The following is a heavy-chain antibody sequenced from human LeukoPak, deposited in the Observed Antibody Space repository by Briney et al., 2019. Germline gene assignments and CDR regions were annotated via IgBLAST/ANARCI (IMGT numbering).Heavy chain of an antibody. V-gene: IGHV4-61*02. J-gene: IGHJ5*02. Sequence: SETLSLTCTVSGDSVNSGAYYWSWLRQPAGKEPEWIGRIYPLETTNYNPSLKSRVAISVDTSKNQFSLKLSSVTAADTAVYYCAVGYGMAGFGWFDPWGQGTLVTVSS. CDR2: IYPLETT. CDR1: GDSVNSGAYY. CDR3: AVGYGMAGFGWFDP. D-gene: IGHD3-16*01.